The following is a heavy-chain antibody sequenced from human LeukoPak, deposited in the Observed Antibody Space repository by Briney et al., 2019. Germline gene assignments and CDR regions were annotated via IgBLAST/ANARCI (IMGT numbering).Heavy chain of an antibody. J-gene: IGHJ2*01. CDR3: ATHGYGGNSGEWYFGL. CDR1: GGSISSYY. Sequence: SETLSLTCTVSGGSISSYYWSWIRQPPGKGLEWIGYIYYSGSTNYNPSLKSRVTISGDTSKNQFSLKLSSVTAADTAVYYCATHGYGGNSGEWYFGLWGRGTLVTVSS. V-gene: IGHV4-59*01. CDR2: IYYSGST. D-gene: IGHD4-23*01.